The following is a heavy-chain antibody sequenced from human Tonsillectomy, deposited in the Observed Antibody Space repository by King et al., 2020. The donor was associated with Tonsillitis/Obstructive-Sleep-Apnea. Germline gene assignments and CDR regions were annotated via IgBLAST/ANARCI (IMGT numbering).Heavy chain of an antibody. V-gene: IGHV4-59*01. D-gene: IGHD2-2*01. CDR2: IYYSGST. Sequence: VQLQESGPGLVKPSETLSLTCTVSGGSISSYYWSWIRQPPGKGLEWIGYIYYSGSTNYNASLKSRVTISADTSKNQFSLKLRSVTAADTAVYYCARFGVIVVVPSAPQALDAFDIWGQGTMVTVSS. CDR1: GGSISSYY. CDR3: ARFGVIVVVPSAPQALDAFDI. J-gene: IGHJ3*02.